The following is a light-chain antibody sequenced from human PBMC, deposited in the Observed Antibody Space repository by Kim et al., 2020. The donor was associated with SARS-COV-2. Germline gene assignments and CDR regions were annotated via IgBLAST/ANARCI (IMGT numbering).Light chain of an antibody. J-gene: IGKJ1*01. V-gene: IGKV3-20*01. Sequence: IVLTQSPDTLSLSPGETATLSCKASQTVFSNFLAWYRQKPGQAPKLLIYATSSRATGIPDRFSGSGSGTDFTLTISRLEPEDFAVYFCQHYSTSWTFGQGTKVDIK. CDR1: QTVFSNF. CDR2: ATS. CDR3: QHYSTSWT.